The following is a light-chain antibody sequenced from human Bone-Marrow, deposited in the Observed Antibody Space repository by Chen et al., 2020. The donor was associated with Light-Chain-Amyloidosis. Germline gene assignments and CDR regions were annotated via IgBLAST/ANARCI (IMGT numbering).Light chain of an antibody. CDR2: DAS. CDR1: ETITNW. CDR3: QQYNSYLAT. Sequence: IQMTQSPSALSASVGDKITITCRASETITNWVAWYQQKPGKAPKLLIYDASTLHSGVPSRFSASGSGTEFTLTITSLQPDDFATYYCQQYNSYLATVGQGTKV. J-gene: IGKJ1*01. V-gene: IGKV1-5*01.